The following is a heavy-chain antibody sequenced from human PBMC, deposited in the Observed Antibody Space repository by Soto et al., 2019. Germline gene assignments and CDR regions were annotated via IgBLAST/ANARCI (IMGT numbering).Heavy chain of an antibody. V-gene: IGHV4-39*01. CDR2: IYYSGST. CDR1: GGSISSSSYY. Sequence: SETLSLTCTVSGGSISSSSYYWGWIRQPPGKGLEWIGSIYYSGSTYYNPSLKSRVTISVDTSKNQFSLKLSSVTAADTAVYYCARGANFDYWGQGTLVTVSS. D-gene: IGHD3-16*01. CDR3: ARGANFDY. J-gene: IGHJ4*02.